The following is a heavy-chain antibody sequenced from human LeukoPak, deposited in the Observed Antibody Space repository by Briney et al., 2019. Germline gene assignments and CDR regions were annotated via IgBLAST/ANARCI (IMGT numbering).Heavy chain of an antibody. D-gene: IGHD1-20*01. CDR3: ASHDITGTTYDAFDI. J-gene: IGHJ3*02. V-gene: IGHV3-66*04. CDR2: IYSGGST. CDR1: GFTVSSNY. Sequence: PGGSLGLSCAASGFTVSSNYMSWVRQAPGKGLEWVSVIYSGGSTYYADSVKGRFTISRDNSKNTLYLQMNSLRAEDTAVYYCASHDITGTTYDAFDIWGQGTMVTVSS.